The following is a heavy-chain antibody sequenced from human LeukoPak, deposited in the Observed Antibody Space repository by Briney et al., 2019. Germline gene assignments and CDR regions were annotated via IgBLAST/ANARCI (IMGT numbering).Heavy chain of an antibody. J-gene: IGHJ4*02. D-gene: IGHD5-18*01. Sequence: SQTLSLTCTVSGGSISSGGYYWSWIRQPPGKGLEWIGEINHSGSTNYNPSLKSRVTISVDTSKNQFSLKLSSVTAADTAVYYCAREGYSYGRTDYWGQGTLVTVSS. V-gene: IGHV4-30-2*01. CDR1: GGSISSGGYY. CDR2: INHSGST. CDR3: AREGYSYGRTDY.